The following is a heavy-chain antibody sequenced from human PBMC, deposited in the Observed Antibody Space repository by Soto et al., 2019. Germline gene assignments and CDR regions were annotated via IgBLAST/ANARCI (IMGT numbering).Heavy chain of an antibody. J-gene: IGHJ4*02. CDR1: GFTFTNYA. Sequence: EVQLLESGGGSVQPGGSLRLSCVASGFTFTNYAMSWVRQAPGKGLEWVSAISGSGGSTYYANSVKGRITISRDDSLHSLYLQMNSLRAADTAIYYCAKGKEYSSSSAPRVFDYWGQGTLVTVSS. CDR3: AKGKEYSSSSAPRVFDY. D-gene: IGHD6-6*01. CDR2: ISGSGGST. V-gene: IGHV3-23*01.